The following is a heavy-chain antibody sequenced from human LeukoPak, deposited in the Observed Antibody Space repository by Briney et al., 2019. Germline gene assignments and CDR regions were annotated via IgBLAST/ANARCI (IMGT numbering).Heavy chain of an antibody. CDR1: GGTFSSYV. J-gene: IGHJ6*03. CDR2: IIPMLDIQ. CDR3: ARGSTVETPGYYYMDV. Sequence: GASVKVSCKASGGTFSSYVITWVRQAPGQGLEWMGRIIPMLDIQNYAQKFQGRVTITADKSTSTAYMELSSLRSEDTAVYYCARGSTVETPGYYYMDVWGKGTTVTVSS. V-gene: IGHV1-69*04. D-gene: IGHD4-23*01.